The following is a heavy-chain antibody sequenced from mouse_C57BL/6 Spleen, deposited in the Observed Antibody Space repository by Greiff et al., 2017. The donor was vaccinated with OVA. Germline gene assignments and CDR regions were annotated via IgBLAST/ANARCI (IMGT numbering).Heavy chain of an antibody. Sequence: QVQLQQPGTELVKPGASVKLSCKASGYTFTSYWMHWVKQRPGQGLEWIGNINPSNGGTNYNEKFKSKATLTVDKSSSTAYMRLSSLTSEDSAVYYCARENPSDYAMDYWGQGTSVTVSS. CDR1: GYTFTSYW. V-gene: IGHV1-53*01. CDR2: INPSNGGT. J-gene: IGHJ4*01. CDR3: ARENPSDYAMDY.